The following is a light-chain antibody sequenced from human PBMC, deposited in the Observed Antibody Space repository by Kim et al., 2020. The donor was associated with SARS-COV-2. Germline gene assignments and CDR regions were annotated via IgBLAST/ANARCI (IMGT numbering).Light chain of an antibody. J-gene: IGLJ2*01. CDR1: SSGVGGYNY. CDR3: CSYAGSYTFVV. CDR2: DVT. Sequence: SVTISCTETSSGVGGYNYVSWYPQHPGKAPKVMIYDVTKRPSGVPDRFSGSKSGNTASLTISELQSEDEADYYCCSYAGSYTFVVFGGGTQLTVL. V-gene: IGLV2-11*03.